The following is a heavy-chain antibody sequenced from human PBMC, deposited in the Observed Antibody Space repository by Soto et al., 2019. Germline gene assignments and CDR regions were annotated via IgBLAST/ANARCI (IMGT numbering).Heavy chain of an antibody. J-gene: IGHJ4*02. CDR3: ATVTYSYAIHFDY. CDR2: IKQDGSEK. D-gene: IGHD5-18*01. V-gene: IGHV3-7*03. CDR1: GFTFSSYW. Sequence: PGGSLRLSCAASGFTFSSYWMSWVRQAPGKGLEWVANIKQDGSEKYYVDSVKGRFTISRDNAKNSLYLQMNSLRAEDTAVYYCATVTYSYAIHFDYWGQGTLVTVSS.